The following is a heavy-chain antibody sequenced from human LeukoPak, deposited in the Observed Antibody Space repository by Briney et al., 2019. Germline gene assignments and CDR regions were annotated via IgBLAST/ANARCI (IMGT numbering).Heavy chain of an antibody. V-gene: IGHV4-61*02. CDR2: IYTSGST. J-gene: IGHJ6*03. CDR1: GNSISSGDNY. CDR3: ARIKCGGDCRGYYYYYHMDV. D-gene: IGHD2-21*02. Sequence: PSQTLSLTCTVSGNSISSGDNYWSWIRQPAGKGLEWIGRIYTSGSTNYNPSLKSRLTISVDTSKNQFSLKLRSVTAADTAVYYCARIKCGGDCRGYYYYYHMDVWGKGTTVTISS.